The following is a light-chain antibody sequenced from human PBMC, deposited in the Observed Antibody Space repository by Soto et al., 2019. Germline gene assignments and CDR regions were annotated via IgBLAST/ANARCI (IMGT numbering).Light chain of an antibody. CDR3: QKYNSAGT. CDR1: QGISNY. CDR2: AAS. Sequence: DIQMTQSPSSLSASVGDRVTITCRASQGISNYLAWYQQKPGKVPKLLIYAASTLQSGVPSRFSGSGSGTDFTLTISSLQAEDVATYYCQKYNSAGTFRGGTKVEIK. V-gene: IGKV1-27*01. J-gene: IGKJ4*01.